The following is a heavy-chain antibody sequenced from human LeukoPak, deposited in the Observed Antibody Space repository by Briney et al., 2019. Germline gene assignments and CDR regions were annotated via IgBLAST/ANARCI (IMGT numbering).Heavy chain of an antibody. CDR2: ISGSGGST. CDR3: TRGGATGTTYFDY. V-gene: IGHV3-23*01. D-gene: IGHD1-1*01. CDR1: GFTFSSYA. Sequence: GSLRLSCAASGFTFSSYAMSWVRQAPGKGLEWVSAISGSGGSTYYADSVKGRFTISRDNSKNTLYLQMNRLRAEDTAVYYCTRGGATGTTYFDYWGQGTLVTVSS. J-gene: IGHJ4*02.